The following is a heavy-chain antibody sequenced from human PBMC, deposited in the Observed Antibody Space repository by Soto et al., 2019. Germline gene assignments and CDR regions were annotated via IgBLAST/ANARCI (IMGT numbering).Heavy chain of an antibody. V-gene: IGHV3-33*01. CDR3: ARDLTYSSAPGDY. J-gene: IGHJ4*02. Sequence: GGSPRLSCAASGFTFSSYGMHWVRQAPGKGLEWVAVIWYDGSNKYYADSVKGRFTISRDNSKNTLYLQMNSLRAEDTAVYYCARDLTYSSAPGDYWGQGTLVTVSS. CDR1: GFTFSSYG. D-gene: IGHD6-19*01. CDR2: IWYDGSNK.